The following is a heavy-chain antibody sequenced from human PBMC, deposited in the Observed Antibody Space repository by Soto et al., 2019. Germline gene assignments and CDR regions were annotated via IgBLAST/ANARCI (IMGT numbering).Heavy chain of an antibody. Sequence: ASVKVSCKASGSTFTSYYMHWVRQAPGQGLEWMGIINPSGGRTSYAQKFQGRVTMTRDTSTSTVYMELSSLRSEDTAVYYCAWFLDRYGMDVRGQGTTVTVSS. CDR1: GSTFTSYY. V-gene: IGHV1-46*01. D-gene: IGHD3-3*01. J-gene: IGHJ6*02. CDR2: INPSGGRT. CDR3: AWFLDRYGMDV.